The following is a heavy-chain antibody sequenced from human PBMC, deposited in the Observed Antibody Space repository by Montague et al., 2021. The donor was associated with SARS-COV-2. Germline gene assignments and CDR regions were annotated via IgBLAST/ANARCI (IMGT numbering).Heavy chain of an antibody. V-gene: IGHV3-30-3*01. CDR2: ISHDGSNK. D-gene: IGHD5-12*01. CDR1: GFTFSSYA. Sequence: SLRLSCAASGFTFSSYAMHWVRQAPGKGLEWVAVISHDGSNKYYADSVKGRFTISRDNSKNTLYLQMNSLRAEDTAVYYCTRPSSGYGYYFDYWGQGTLVTVSS. CDR3: TRPSSGYGYYFDY. J-gene: IGHJ4*02.